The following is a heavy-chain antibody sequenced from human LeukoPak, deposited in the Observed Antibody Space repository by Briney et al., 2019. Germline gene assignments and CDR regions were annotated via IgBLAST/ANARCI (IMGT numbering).Heavy chain of an antibody. D-gene: IGHD3-22*01. V-gene: IGHV4-4*07. J-gene: IGHJ4*02. CDR3: ARVHYYDNSGYWFFDY. CDR2: IYTTGST. CDR1: GASISGYY. Sequence: SETLSLTCSVSGASISGYYWTWIRQPAGRGLEWIGRIYTTGSTKYNPSLKSRVIMSVDASKNQLSLKLSSVTAADTAVYYCARVHYYDNSGYWFFDYWGQGTLVTVSS.